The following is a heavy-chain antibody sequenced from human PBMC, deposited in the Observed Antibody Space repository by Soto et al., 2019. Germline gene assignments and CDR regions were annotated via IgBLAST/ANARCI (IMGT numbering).Heavy chain of an antibody. CDR2: ISSDGRNT. J-gene: IGHJ5*02. CDR3: IKASTVTGVGGYR. CDR1: GFAFSSYW. V-gene: IGHV3-74*03. D-gene: IGHD3-9*01. Sequence: EVQLVESGGGLVQPGGSLRLSCAASGFAFSSYWMQWVRQPPGKGPVWVSRISSDGRNTTYADPVKGRFTISRDNAKNTLHLQMTSLTDDDTAVYYWIKASTVTGVGGYRWGQGTLVTVSS.